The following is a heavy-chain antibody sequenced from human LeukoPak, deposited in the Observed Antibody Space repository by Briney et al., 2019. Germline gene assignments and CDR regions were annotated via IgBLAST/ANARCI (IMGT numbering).Heavy chain of an antibody. Sequence: ASVKVSCKASGYTFTDYYMHWVRQAPGQGLEWMGWINPNNGGTSYAQKFQGRVTMTTDTSTSTAYMELRSLRSDNTAVYYCARAHPDSPYFDYWGQGTLVTVSS. CDR1: GYTFTDYY. CDR2: INPNNGGT. D-gene: IGHD5-18*01. J-gene: IGHJ4*02. CDR3: ARAHPDSPYFDY. V-gene: IGHV1-2*02.